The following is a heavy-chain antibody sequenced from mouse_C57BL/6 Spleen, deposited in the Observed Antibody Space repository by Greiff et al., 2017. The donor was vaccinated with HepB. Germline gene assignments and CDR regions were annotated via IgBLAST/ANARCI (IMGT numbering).Heavy chain of an antibody. V-gene: IGHV5-4*01. CDR2: ISDGGSYT. J-gene: IGHJ2*01. CDR1: GFTFSSYA. CDR3: ARDKGIPYDY. Sequence: EVQRVESGGGLVKPGGSLKLSCAASGFTFSSYAMSWVRQTPEKRLEWVATISDGGSYTYYPDNVKGRFTISRDNAKNNLYLQMSHLKSEDTAMYYCARDKGIPYDYWGQGTTLTVSS.